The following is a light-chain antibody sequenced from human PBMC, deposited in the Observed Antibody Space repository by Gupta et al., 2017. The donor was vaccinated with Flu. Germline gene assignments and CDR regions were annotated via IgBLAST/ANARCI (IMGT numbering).Light chain of an antibody. Sequence: QSALTQPASVSGSPVQSIPISCTGTSSDVGGYNYVSWYQQHPGKAPKLMIYEVSNRPSGVSNRFSGSKSGNTASLTISGLQAEDEADYYCSSYTSSSTLYVFGTGTKVTVL. CDR3: SSYTSSSTLYV. V-gene: IGLV2-14*01. J-gene: IGLJ1*01. CDR1: SSDVGGYNY. CDR2: EVS.